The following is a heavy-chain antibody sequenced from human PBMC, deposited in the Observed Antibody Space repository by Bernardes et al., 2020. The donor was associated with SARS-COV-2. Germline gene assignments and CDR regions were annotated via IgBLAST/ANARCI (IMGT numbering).Heavy chain of an antibody. Sequence: SGPTLVKPTQTLTLTCHFSGFSFTRGVGVGWIRQPPGKALEWLGIIYWDDDKRYSPSLNSRLTITKDTSKNQVVLTLTNMDPVDTATYYCVHRPYLSAYFFDYWGQGALVTVSS. CDR3: VHRPYLSAYFFDY. CDR1: GFSFTRGVG. J-gene: IGHJ4*02. CDR2: IYWDDDK. V-gene: IGHV2-5*02.